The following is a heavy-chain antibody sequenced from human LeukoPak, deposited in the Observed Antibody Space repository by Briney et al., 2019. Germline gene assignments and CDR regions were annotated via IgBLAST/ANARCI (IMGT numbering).Heavy chain of an antibody. CDR1: GGSISSYY. J-gene: IGHJ4*02. CDR3: ARGSSSWHLFDY. D-gene: IGHD6-13*01. V-gene: IGHV4-59*08. CDR2: IYYSGST. Sequence: SETLSLTCTVSGGSISSYYWSWIRQPPGKGLEWIGYIYYSGSTNYNPSLKSRVTISVDTSKNQFSLKLSSVTAADTAVYCCARGSSSWHLFDYWGQGTLVTVSS.